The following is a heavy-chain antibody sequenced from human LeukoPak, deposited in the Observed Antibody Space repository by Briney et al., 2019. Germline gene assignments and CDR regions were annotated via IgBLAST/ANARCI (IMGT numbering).Heavy chain of an antibody. CDR2: IYSGGST. J-gene: IGHJ4*02. V-gene: IGHV3-53*01. CDR3: ARTAHYYYDSSGYWVH. CDR1: GFTFSSYA. D-gene: IGHD3-22*01. Sequence: PGGSLRLSCAASGFTFSSYAMSWVRQAPGKGLEWVSVIYSGGSTYYADSVKGRFAISRDNSKNTLYLQMNSLRAEDTAVYYCARTAHYYYDSSGYWVHWGQGTLVTVSS.